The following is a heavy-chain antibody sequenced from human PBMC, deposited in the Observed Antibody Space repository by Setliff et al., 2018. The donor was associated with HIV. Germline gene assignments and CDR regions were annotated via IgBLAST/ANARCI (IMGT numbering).Heavy chain of an antibody. CDR1: GFTFSRYW. D-gene: IGHD4-17*01. Sequence: LRLSCAASGFTFSRYWMHWVRQAPGQGLVWVSGINNDTTTTTYADSVKGRFTISRDNGKNLLYLQMNTLRAEDTAVYYCASARTFYAESALDYWGQGTLVTVSS. J-gene: IGHJ4*02. CDR2: INNDTTTT. CDR3: ASARTFYAESALDY. V-gene: IGHV3-74*01.